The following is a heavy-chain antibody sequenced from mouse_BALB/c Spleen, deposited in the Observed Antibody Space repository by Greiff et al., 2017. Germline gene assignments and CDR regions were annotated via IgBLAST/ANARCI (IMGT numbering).Heavy chain of an antibody. CDR1: GYTFTDYW. Sequence: QVQLQQSGAELVMPGASVKMSCKASGYTFTDYWMHWVKQRPGQGLEWIGAIDTSDSYTSYNQKFKGKATLTVDESSSTAYMQLSSLTSEDSAVYYCARFGGNHAMDYWGQGTSVTVSS. CDR3: ARFGGNHAMDY. J-gene: IGHJ4*01. CDR2: IDTSDSYT. V-gene: IGHV1-69*01. D-gene: IGHD2-1*01.